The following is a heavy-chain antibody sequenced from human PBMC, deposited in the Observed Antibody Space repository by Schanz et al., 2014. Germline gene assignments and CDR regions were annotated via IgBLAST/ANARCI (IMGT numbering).Heavy chain of an antibody. Sequence: EMQLLESGGGLVQPGGSLRLSCAASGFTFGDYAMTWVRQAPGKGLEWVSAINTGVNTYYADSVRGRFTMSRDNSKSTLYLQMSSLRAEDTAVYYCAKSQGSSFDSWGQGTRVTVSS. D-gene: IGHD6-13*01. J-gene: IGHJ4*02. CDR1: GFTFGDYA. V-gene: IGHV3-23*01. CDR3: AKSQGSSFDS. CDR2: INTGVNT.